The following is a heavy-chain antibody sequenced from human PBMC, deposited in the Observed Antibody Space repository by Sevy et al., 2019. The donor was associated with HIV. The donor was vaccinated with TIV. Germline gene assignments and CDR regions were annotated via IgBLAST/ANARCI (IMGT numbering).Heavy chain of an antibody. CDR3: AKGAKPLYYDILTGYLFDY. CDR2: ISGSGGVT. D-gene: IGHD3-9*01. V-gene: IGHV3-23*01. J-gene: IGHJ4*02. CDR1: GFSFSIYA. Sequence: GGSLRLSCAASGFSFSIYAMSWVRQAPGKGLEWVSGISGSGGVTYYPDFVKGRFTISRDNSRNTLYLQMNSLRAEDTAVYYCAKGAKPLYYDILTGYLFDYWGQGTLVTVSS.